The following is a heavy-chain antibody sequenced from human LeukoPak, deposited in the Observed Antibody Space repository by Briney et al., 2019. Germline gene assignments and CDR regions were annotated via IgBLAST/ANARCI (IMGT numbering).Heavy chain of an antibody. D-gene: IGHD2-2*01. Sequence: GGSLRLSCAASGFSFISYGMHWVRQAPGKGLEWVGVISDDGRRKDYADSVKGRFTISRDNSKDTLYLQMNSLRAEDTAVYYCARVSCSSTSCYLSGTYYFDYWGQGTLVTVSS. J-gene: IGHJ4*02. CDR1: GFSFISYG. V-gene: IGHV3-30*03. CDR3: ARVSCSSTSCYLSGTYYFDY. CDR2: ISDDGRRK.